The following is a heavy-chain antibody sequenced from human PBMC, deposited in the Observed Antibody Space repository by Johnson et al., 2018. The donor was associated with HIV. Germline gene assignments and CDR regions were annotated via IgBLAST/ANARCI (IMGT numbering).Heavy chain of an antibody. CDR1: GFTFSDYY. Sequence: QLMESGGGLVKPGGSLRLSCAASGFTFSDYYMNCVRQAPGNGLELVGEVNPNGGSKYLTDSGKDRFKISRDNAKNTLHLQMNSLREEDTAVYYCARDHEMATIGDAFDIWGQGTMVTVSS. CDR2: VNPNGGSK. J-gene: IGHJ3*02. V-gene: IGHV3-25*04. D-gene: IGHD5-24*01. CDR3: ARDHEMATIGDAFDI.